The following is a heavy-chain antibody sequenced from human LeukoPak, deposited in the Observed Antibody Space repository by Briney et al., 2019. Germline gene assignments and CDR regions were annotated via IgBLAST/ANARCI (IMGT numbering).Heavy chain of an antibody. CDR1: GGSISSSSYY. Sequence: SETLSLTCTVSGGSISSSSYYWGWIRQPPGKGLEWIGNIYYSGSTYYNPSLKSRVTISVDTSKNQFSLKLSSVTAADTAVYYCARHDYSDSSGYYYIDYWGQGTLVIVSS. CDR3: ARHDYSDSSGYYYIDY. CDR2: IYYSGST. J-gene: IGHJ4*02. D-gene: IGHD3-22*01. V-gene: IGHV4-39*01.